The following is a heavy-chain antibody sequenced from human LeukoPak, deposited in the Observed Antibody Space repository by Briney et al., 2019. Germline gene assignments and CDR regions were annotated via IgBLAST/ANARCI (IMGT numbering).Heavy chain of an antibody. CDR3: AKGQNWGSVYFDY. CDR2: IGRDGVNT. J-gene: IGHJ4*02. D-gene: IGHD7-27*01. CDR1: GLTFSNYG. Sequence: GSLRLSCAASGLTFSNYGMSWVRQAPGKGLEWVAAIGRDGVNTMYADSVKGRLTISRDNSKSTLYLQMNSLRAEDTAVYYCAKGQNWGSVYFDYWGQGTLVSVSS. V-gene: IGHV3-23*01.